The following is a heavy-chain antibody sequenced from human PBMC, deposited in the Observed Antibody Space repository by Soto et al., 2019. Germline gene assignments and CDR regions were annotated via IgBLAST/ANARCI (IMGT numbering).Heavy chain of an antibody. CDR2: VKSKTDGGAT. J-gene: IGHJ4*02. Sequence: EVQLVESGGDLVKPGGSLRLSCTASGFTFYNTWMSWVRQALGKGLEWVGRVKSKTDGGATDYNALVRGRFTISRDDSEKTLYLQMNSLQTDDTAVYYCTTDRRSGYDPQFDFWGQGTLVTVSS. V-gene: IGHV3-15*01. D-gene: IGHD5-12*01. CDR3: TTDRRSGYDPQFDF. CDR1: GFTFYNTW.